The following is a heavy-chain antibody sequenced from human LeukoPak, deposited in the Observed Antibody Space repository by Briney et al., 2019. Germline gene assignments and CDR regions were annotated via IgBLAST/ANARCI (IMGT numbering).Heavy chain of an antibody. CDR2: ISWNSGSI. CDR1: GFTFDDYA. V-gene: IGHV3-9*03. J-gene: IGHJ3*02. Sequence: PGRSLRLSCAASGFTFDDYAMHWVRQAPGKGLEWVSGISWNSGSIGYADSVKGRFTISRDNAKNSLYLQMNSLRAEDMALYYCAKGGPHSSSWIDAFDIWGQGTMVTVSS. D-gene: IGHD6-13*01. CDR3: AKGGPHSSSWIDAFDI.